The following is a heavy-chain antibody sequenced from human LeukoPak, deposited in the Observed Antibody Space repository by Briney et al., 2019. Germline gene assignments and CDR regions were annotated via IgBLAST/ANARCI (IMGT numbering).Heavy chain of an antibody. Sequence: GASVKVSCKASGYTFTNYGISWVRQAPGQGLEWMGWISAYNGNTNYAQKLQGRVTMTTDTSTSTAYMELRSLRSDDTAVYYCARTYSSSWYEWFDPWGQGTLVTVSS. V-gene: IGHV1-18*01. CDR3: ARTYSSSWYEWFDP. CDR2: ISAYNGNT. D-gene: IGHD6-13*01. J-gene: IGHJ5*02. CDR1: GYTFTNYG.